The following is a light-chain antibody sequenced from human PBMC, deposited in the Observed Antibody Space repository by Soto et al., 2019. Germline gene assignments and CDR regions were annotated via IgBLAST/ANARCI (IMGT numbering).Light chain of an antibody. CDR3: AVWDDSLDGLV. CDR1: GSNIGSNA. CDR2: SDN. Sequence: QSVLTQPPSASGTPGQRVTISCSGSGSNIGSNAVNWYQHLPGTAPKLLIYSDNQRPSGVPDRFSGSKSGTSGSLAISGLXSEDEADYYCAVWDDSLDGLVFGTGTKVTVL. V-gene: IGLV1-44*01. J-gene: IGLJ1*01.